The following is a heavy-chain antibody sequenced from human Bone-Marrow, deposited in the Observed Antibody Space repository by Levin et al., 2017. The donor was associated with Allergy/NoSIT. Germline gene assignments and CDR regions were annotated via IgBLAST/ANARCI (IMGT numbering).Heavy chain of an antibody. D-gene: IGHD1-26*01. J-gene: IGHJ4*02. CDR2: ISSSGSTI. Sequence: MSGGSLRLSCAASGFTFSDYYMSWIRQAPGKGLEWVSYISSSGSTIYYADSVKGRFTISRDNAKNSLYLQMNSLRAEDTAVYYCARISWELEPPDYWGQGTLVTVSS. CDR1: GFTFSDYY. CDR3: ARISWELEPPDY. V-gene: IGHV3-11*01.